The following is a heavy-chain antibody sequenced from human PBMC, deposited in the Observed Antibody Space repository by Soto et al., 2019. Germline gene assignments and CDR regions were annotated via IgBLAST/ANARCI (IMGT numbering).Heavy chain of an antibody. D-gene: IGHD2-15*01. CDR1: GFTFSNYG. Sequence: QVQLXESGGGVVXPGRSLRLXCAGXGFTFSNYGLHWVRQAPGKXXXXXXXISYDGSHKYYADSVKGRFTISRDNSNNMLYLQMXXXXXXXTAVYYCAKDGAPRYCSRSSCHPAGAYWGQGTLVTVSS. CDR3: AKDGAPRYCSRSSCHPAGAY. CDR2: ISYDGSHK. V-gene: IGHV3-30*18. J-gene: IGHJ4*02.